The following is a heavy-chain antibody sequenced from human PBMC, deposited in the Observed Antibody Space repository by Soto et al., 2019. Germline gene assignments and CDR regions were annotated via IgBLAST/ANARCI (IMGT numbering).Heavy chain of an antibody. J-gene: IGHJ5*01. Sequence: QVQLVESGGGVVQPGRSLRLSCAASGFTFSNYGIHWVRQAPGKGLEWVAVISYDGNNKYYADSVEGRFTISRDNSKXXXXXXMXXXRDEDTAMYYCAKDTGYCTKGVCLSNWFDSWGQGTLVTVSS. D-gene: IGHD2-8*01. CDR1: GFTFSNYG. CDR2: ISYDGNNK. CDR3: AKDTGYCTKGVCLSNWFDS. V-gene: IGHV3-30*18.